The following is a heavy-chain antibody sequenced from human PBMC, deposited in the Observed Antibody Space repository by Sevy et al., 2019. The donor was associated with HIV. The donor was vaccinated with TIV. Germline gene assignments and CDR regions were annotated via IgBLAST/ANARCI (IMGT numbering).Heavy chain of an antibody. CDR1: GYTFTTSW. Sequence: GESLKISCKGSGYTFTTSWIGWVRQMPGKGLECMGIIYPGDSDTRHSPSFQGQVTISADKSINTAYLQWSSLKASDTAMYYCARRHCTSHSCYVGAFDIWGQGTMVTVSS. V-gene: IGHV5-51*01. CDR3: ARRHCTSHSCYVGAFDI. CDR2: IYPGDSDT. J-gene: IGHJ3*02. D-gene: IGHD2-2*01.